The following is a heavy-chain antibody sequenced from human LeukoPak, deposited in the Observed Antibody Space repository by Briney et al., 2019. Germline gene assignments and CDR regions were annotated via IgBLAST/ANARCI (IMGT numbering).Heavy chain of an antibody. Sequence: GRSLRLSCAASGFTFSAYAIHGVRQAPGKGLEWVAVISYDGGNIYYADSVKGRFTISRDNSKNTLFLQMNSLRAEDTAVYYCAKDPASGSSYYFYGMDVWGQGTAVTVSS. CDR1: GFTFSAYA. CDR2: ISYDGGNI. V-gene: IGHV3-30*18. CDR3: AKDPASGSSYYFYGMDV. J-gene: IGHJ6*02. D-gene: IGHD1-26*01.